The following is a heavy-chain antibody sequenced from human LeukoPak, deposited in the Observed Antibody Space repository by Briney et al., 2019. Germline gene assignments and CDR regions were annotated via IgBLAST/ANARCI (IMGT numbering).Heavy chain of an antibody. J-gene: IGHJ4*02. CDR3: AKARSSGWYSGFDY. CDR1: GFTFDDYA. V-gene: IGHV3-9*01. Sequence: GGSLRLSCAASGFTFDDYAMPWVWQAPGKGLEWVSCISWNSGSIGYADSVKGRFTISRDNAKNSLCLQMNSLRAEDTALYYCAKARSSGWYSGFDYWGQGTLVTVSS. CDR2: ISWNSGSI. D-gene: IGHD6-19*01.